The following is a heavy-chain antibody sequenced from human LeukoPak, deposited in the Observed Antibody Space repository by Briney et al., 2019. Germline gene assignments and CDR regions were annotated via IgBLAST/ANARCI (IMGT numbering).Heavy chain of an antibody. Sequence: SVKVFCKASGGTSSSYTISWVRQAPGQGLEWMGRIIPIDGVENYAQKFQGRVTITADKLTSTAYMELSSLRSEETAVYYCARALDCTNGVCFGDDAFDIWGQGTMVTVSS. J-gene: IGHJ3*02. CDR2: IIPIDGVE. V-gene: IGHV1-69*02. CDR1: GGTSSSYT. D-gene: IGHD2-8*01. CDR3: ARALDCTNGVCFGDDAFDI.